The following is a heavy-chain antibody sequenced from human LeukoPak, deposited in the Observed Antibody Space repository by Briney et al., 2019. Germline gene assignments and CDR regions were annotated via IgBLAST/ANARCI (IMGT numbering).Heavy chain of an antibody. J-gene: IGHJ4*02. CDR3: ARFGSSTSFDY. CDR2: IYYSGST. V-gene: IGHV4-39*07. Sequence: SETLSLTCTVSGGSISSSSYYWGWIRQPPGKGLEWIGSIYYSGSTYYNPSLKSRVTISVDTSKNQFSLKLSSVTAADTAVYYCARFGSSTSFDYWGPGTLVTVSS. D-gene: IGHD2-2*01. CDR1: GGSISSSSYY.